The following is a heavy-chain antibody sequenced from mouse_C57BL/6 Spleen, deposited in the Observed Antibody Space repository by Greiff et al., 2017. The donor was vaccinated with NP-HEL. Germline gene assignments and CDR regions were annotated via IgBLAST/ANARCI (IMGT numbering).Heavy chain of an antibody. D-gene: IGHD1-1*01. Sequence: QVQLQQSGAELARPGASVKLSCKASGYTFTSYGISWVKQRTGQGLEWIGEIYHRSGNTYYNEKFKGKATLTADKSSSTAYMELRSLTSEDSAVYFCAQGGFITTVVDDYWGQGTTLTVSS. CDR2: IYHRSGNT. CDR3: AQGGFITTVVDDY. CDR1: GYTFTSYG. J-gene: IGHJ2*01. V-gene: IGHV1-81*01.